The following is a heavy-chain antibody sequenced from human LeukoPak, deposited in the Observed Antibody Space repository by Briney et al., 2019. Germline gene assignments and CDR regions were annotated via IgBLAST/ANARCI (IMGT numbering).Heavy chain of an antibody. D-gene: IGHD3-10*01. CDR1: GGSISSYY. V-gene: IGHV4-4*07. CDR3: ARGVYILSRKSYYFDY. CDR2: IYTSGST. J-gene: IGHJ4*02. Sequence: SETLSLSCTVSGGSISSYYWSWIRQPAGKGLEGIGRIYTSGSTNYNPSLKSRVTMSVDTSKNQFSLKLSSVTAADTAVYYCARGVYILSRKSYYFDYWGQGTLVTVSS.